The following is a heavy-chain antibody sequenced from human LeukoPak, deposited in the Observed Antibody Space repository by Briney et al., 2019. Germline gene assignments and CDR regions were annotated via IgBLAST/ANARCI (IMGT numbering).Heavy chain of an antibody. CDR2: ISYDGSNK. J-gene: IGHJ4*02. CDR1: GFTFSSYA. V-gene: IGHV3-30-3*01. D-gene: IGHD6-13*01. Sequence: PGGSLRLSCAASGFTFSSYAMHWVRQAPGKGLEWVAVISYDGSNKYYADSVKGRFTISRDNSKNTLYLQMNSLRAEDTAVYYCARDPYPSPFSSSWYAYWGQGTPVTVSS. CDR3: ARDPYPSPFSSSWYAY.